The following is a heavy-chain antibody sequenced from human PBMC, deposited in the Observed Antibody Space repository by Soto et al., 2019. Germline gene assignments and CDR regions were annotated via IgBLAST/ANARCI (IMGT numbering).Heavy chain of an antibody. CDR3: ARGGYYDSSGSRNYHYYGMDV. V-gene: IGHV1-18*01. D-gene: IGHD3-22*01. J-gene: IGHJ6*02. CDR1: GYTFSSYG. Sequence: QAQLVQSGAEVKKPGASVKVSCKASGYTFSSYGISWVRQAPGQGLEWLGWNSPYNDDTNDAQKLQGRVTMTPDTATRTAYMDLRSLRSDDTAVYFCARGGYYDSSGSRNYHYYGMDVWGQGSTVTVSS. CDR2: NSPYNDDT.